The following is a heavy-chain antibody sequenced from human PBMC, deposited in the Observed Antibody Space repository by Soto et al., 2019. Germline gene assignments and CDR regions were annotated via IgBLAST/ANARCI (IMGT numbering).Heavy chain of an antibody. CDR1: ADSIGRFC. Sequence: PSETLSLTCNAAADSIGRFCWSWIRQSAEKGLEWIGRVYSTGGTAYNPALKGRVTISLDRSNNHASLEMNSVTAADTAVYFCARDLSGTGLDIWGRGTRVTVSS. CDR3: ARDLSGTGLDI. CDR2: VYSTGGT. D-gene: IGHD1-26*01. J-gene: IGHJ6*02. V-gene: IGHV4-4*07.